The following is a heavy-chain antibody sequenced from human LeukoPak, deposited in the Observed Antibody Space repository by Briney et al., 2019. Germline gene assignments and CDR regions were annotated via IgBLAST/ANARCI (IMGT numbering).Heavy chain of an antibody. D-gene: IGHD5-18*01. CDR2: IKQDGSEK. V-gene: IGHV3-7*01. Sequence: PGGSLRLPCAASGFTFSSYWLSWVRQAPGKGLEWVANIKQDGSEKYYVDSVKGRFTISRDNAKNSLYLQMNSLRAEDTAVYYCARGASGIQLWFFDPWGQGTLVTVSS. CDR3: ARGASGIQLWFFDP. J-gene: IGHJ5*02. CDR1: GFTFSSYW.